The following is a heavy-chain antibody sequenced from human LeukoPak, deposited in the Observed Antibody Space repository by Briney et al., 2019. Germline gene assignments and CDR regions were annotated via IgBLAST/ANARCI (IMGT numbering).Heavy chain of an antibody. J-gene: IGHJ5*02. CDR3: ARGRYDFNWFDP. CDR1: GYTFTSYA. V-gene: IGHV1-3*01. Sequence: ASVKVSCKASGYTFTSYAMHWVRQAPGQRLEWMGWINAGNGNTKYSQKFQGRVTITGDTSASTAYMELSSLRSEDTAVYYCARGRYDFNWFDPWGQGTLVTVSS. CDR2: INAGNGNT. D-gene: IGHD1-20*01.